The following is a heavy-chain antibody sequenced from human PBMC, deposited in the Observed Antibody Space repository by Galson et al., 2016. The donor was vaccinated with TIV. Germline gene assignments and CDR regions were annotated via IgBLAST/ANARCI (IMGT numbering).Heavy chain of an antibody. CDR2: MYYSGST. CDR3: VRKSYDWNSVGYYFDY. Sequence: SETLSLTCSASGGSINPYYWGWIRPPPGKGLEWIANMYYSGSTNYNPSLKSRVTISLDTSKNQVSLKLHSVTAADTAVYYCVRKSYDWNSVGYYFDYWGQGALVTVSS. D-gene: IGHD1-7*01. J-gene: IGHJ4*02. CDR1: GGSINPYY. V-gene: IGHV4-59*01.